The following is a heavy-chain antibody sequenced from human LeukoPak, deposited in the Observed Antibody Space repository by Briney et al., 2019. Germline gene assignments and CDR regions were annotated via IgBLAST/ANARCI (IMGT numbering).Heavy chain of an antibody. CDR1: GYSISSGYY. CDR2: IYHSGST. D-gene: IGHD1-26*01. CDR3: ARDGLVGATQLSSFDY. V-gene: IGHV4-38-2*02. J-gene: IGHJ4*02. Sequence: SETLSLTCTVSGYSISSGYYWGWIRQPPGKGLEWIGSIYHSGSTYYNPSLKSRVTISVDTSKNQFSLKLSSVTAADTAVYYCARDGLVGATQLSSFDYWGQGTLVTVSS.